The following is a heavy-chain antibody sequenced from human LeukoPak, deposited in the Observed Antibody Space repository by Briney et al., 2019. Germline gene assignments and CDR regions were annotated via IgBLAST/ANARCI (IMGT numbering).Heavy chain of an antibody. D-gene: IGHD4-17*01. Sequence: VASVKVSCKASGGTFSSYAISWVRQAPGQGLEWMGGIIPIFGTANYAQKFQGRVTITADESTSTAYMELSSLGSEDTAVYYCARVAYYGDYELGPLDYWGQGTLVTVSS. J-gene: IGHJ4*02. V-gene: IGHV1-69*13. CDR1: GGTFSSYA. CDR2: IIPIFGTA. CDR3: ARVAYYGDYELGPLDY.